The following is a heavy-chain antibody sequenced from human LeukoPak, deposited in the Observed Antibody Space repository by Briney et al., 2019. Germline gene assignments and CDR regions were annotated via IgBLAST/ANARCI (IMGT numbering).Heavy chain of an antibody. D-gene: IGHD6-13*01. V-gene: IGHV4-59*01. CDR2: IYDSGGT. J-gene: IGHJ4*02. CDR1: GASINSYY. Sequence: PSETLSLTCTVSGASINSYYWSWIRQPPGKGLEWIGCIYDSGGTDYNPSLKSRVTISVDTSKNQFSLKLTSVTAADTAMYYCARTSSSWLWGQGTLVTVSS. CDR3: ARTSSSWL.